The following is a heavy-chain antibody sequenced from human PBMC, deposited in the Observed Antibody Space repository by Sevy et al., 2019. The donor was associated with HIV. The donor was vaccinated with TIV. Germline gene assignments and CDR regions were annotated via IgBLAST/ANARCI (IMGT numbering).Heavy chain of an antibody. CDR1: GYSISSGYY. V-gene: IGHV4-38-2*01. CDR2: IFHSGSA. CDR3: ARHLTRGTYYT. Sequence: SETLSLTCGVSGYSISSGYYWGWIRQPPGKGLEWIGTIFHSGSAYYNPSLKSRVTISVDTSKNQFSLKLSSVTAADTAVYYCARHLTRGTYYTWGQGTLVTVSS. J-gene: IGHJ4*02. D-gene: IGHD1-26*01.